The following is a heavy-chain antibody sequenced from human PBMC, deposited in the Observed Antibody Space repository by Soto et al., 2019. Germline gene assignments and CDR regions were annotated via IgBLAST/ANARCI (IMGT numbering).Heavy chain of an antibody. CDR3: ARAPPGRNGYNKFDY. V-gene: IGHV3-48*02. CDR2: IRDGVGSI. CDR1: GFSFSDYS. J-gene: IGHJ4*02. Sequence: EVQLVESGGGLVQSGGSLRLSCAASGFSFSDYSMNWVRQAPGKGLEWLAYIRDGVGSIKYADSVEGRFTISRDNAKNSLYLQMNSLRDEDTAVYYCARAPPGRNGYNKFDYWGQGTLVTVSS. D-gene: IGHD5-12*01.